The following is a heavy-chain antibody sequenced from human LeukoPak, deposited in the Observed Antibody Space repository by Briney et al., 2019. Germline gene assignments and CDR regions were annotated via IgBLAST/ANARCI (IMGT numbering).Heavy chain of an antibody. V-gene: IGHV1-2*02. CDR3: AREEGRLELLSLHGYSGDYYMDV. Sequence: ASVKVSCKVSEYTFTGYYIHWVRQAPGQGLEWMGWINPKSGDINYAQKFQGRVTMTGDTSISTAYMELRRLRSDDTAVYYCAREEGRLELLSLHGYSGDYYMDVWGKGTTVTVSS. D-gene: IGHD1-7*01. J-gene: IGHJ6*03. CDR1: EYTFTGYY. CDR2: INPKSGDI.